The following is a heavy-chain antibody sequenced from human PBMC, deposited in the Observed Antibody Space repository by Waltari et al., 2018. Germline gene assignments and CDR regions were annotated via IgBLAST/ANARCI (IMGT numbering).Heavy chain of an antibody. V-gene: IGHV4-61*02. CDR1: DGSIRSGSYY. CDR2: IYTSGST. D-gene: IGHD3-9*01. Sequence: QVQLHESGPGLVKPSQTLSLTCTLSDGSIRSGSYYWRWLRQPAGKGLEGIGQIYTSGSTNYNPSLKSRVTISVDTSKNQFSLKLSSVTAADTAVYYCARGLTGHYFDYWGQGTLVTVSS. J-gene: IGHJ4*02. CDR3: ARGLTGHYFDY.